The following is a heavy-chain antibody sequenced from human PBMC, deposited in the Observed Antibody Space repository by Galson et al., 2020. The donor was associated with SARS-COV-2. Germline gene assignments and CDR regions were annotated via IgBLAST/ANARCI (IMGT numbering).Heavy chain of an antibody. V-gene: IGHV3-72*01. CDR3: ARLGYSSGSFDY. CDR2: IRTSAAGYTT. D-gene: IGHD6-19*01. Sequence: GESLKISCAASGFTFSDHYMDWVRQAPGKGLEWVGRIRTSAAGYTTEDAASVKGRFTVSRDDSKNSLYLQMNSLKIEDTAVYYCARLGYSSGSFDYWGQGTLVTVSS. CDR1: GFTFSDHY. J-gene: IGHJ4*02.